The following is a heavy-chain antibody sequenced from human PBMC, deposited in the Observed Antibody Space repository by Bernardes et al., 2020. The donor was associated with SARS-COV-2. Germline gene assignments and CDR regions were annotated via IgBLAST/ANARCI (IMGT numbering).Heavy chain of an antibody. CDR1: GGSIRSYD. CDR2: MYFSGST. V-gene: IGHV4-59*08. Sequence: SETLSLTCTVSGGSIRSYDWSWIRQPPGKGLEWIGYMYFSGSTNYNPSLKSRVTISVDTSKNQFSLKVSSVTAADTAVYYCARHRLGFDLWGQGALVTVSS. CDR3: ARHRLGFDL. J-gene: IGHJ4*02. D-gene: IGHD5-12*01.